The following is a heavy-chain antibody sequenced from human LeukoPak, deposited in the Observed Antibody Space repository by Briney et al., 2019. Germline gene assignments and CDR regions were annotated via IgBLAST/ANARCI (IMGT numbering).Heavy chain of an antibody. V-gene: IGHV3-23*01. D-gene: IGHD6-6*01. Sequence: GGSLRLSCAASGFTFSSYAMSWVRQAPGKGLEWVSAISGSGGSTYYADSVKGRFTISRDNSKNTLYLRMNSLRAEDTAVYYCAKLYSSSSSSSWFDPWGQGTLVTVSS. CDR2: ISGSGGST. CDR3: AKLYSSSSSSSWFDP. J-gene: IGHJ5*02. CDR1: GFTFSSYA.